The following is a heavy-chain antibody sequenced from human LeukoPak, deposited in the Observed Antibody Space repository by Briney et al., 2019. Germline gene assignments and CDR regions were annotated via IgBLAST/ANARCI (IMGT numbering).Heavy chain of an antibody. CDR3: ARGGRYCSRGSCYRNFDY. V-gene: IGHV1-8*02. J-gene: IGHJ4*02. CDR1: VYTFTSYD. CDR2: MNPNSGNT. Sequence: ASVKVSCKASVYTFTSYDINWVRQATGQGLEWMGWMNPNSGNTGYAQKFQGRVTMTRNTSISTAYMELSSLRSEDTAVYYCARGGRYCSRGSCYRNFDYWGQGTLVTVSS. D-gene: IGHD2-15*01.